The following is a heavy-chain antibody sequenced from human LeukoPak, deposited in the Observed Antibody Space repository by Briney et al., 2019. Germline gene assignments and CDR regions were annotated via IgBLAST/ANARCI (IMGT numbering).Heavy chain of an antibody. CDR2: ISSSSSYI. CDR3: ARGSSNIAARNNWFDP. J-gene: IGHJ5*02. D-gene: IGHD6-6*01. CDR1: GFTLSSYS. Sequence: GGSLRLSCAASGFTLSSYSMNWVRQAPGKGLEWVSSISSSSSYIYYADSVKGRFTISRDNAKKSVYLQMNSLRVEDTAVYYCARGSSNIAARNNWFDPWGQGTLVTVSS. V-gene: IGHV3-21*01.